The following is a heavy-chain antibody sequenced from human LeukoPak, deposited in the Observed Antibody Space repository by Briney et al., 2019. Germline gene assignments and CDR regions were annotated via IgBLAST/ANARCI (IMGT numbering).Heavy chain of an antibody. CDR2: IYYSGST. J-gene: IGHJ3*02. CDR3: ATSYHYGSGSYGNAFDI. Sequence: ASETLSLTCTVSGGSISSYYWSWIRQPPGKGLEWIGYIYYSGSTYYNPSLKSRVTISVDTSKNQFSLKLSSVTAADTAVYYCATSYHYGSGSYGNAFDIWGQGTMVTVSS. V-gene: IGHV4-59*08. D-gene: IGHD3-10*01. CDR1: GGSISSYY.